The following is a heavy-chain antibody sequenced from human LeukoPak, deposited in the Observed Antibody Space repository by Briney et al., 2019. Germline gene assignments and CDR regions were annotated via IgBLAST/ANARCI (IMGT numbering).Heavy chain of an antibody. V-gene: IGHV3-21*01. CDR3: ARDSQSIQLWIYYYYMDV. CDR1: GFSFSTYN. Sequence: GGSLRLSCATSGFSFSTYNMNWVRQAPGKGLEWVSSISSSSSYIYYADSVKGRFTISRDNAKNSLYLQMNSLRAEDTAVYYCARDSQSIQLWIYYYYMDVWGKGTTVTVSS. CDR2: ISSSSSYI. D-gene: IGHD5-18*01. J-gene: IGHJ6*03.